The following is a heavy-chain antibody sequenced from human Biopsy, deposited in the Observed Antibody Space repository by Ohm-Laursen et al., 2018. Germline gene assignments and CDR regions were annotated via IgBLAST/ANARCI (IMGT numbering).Heavy chain of an antibody. J-gene: IGHJ6*02. V-gene: IGHV4-34*01. CDR3: ARVPLPGIGAAYQGRFLYGMDV. D-gene: IGHD6-13*01. Sequence: GTLSLTCAVYGGSFNGYFWSWIRQPPGKGLEWLGDITQSGSTNYSPSLKSRVTISVDTAKKQFSLSLRSVTAADTAVYYCARVPLPGIGAAYQGRFLYGMDVWGQGTTVSVSS. CDR2: ITQSGST. CDR1: GGSFNGYF.